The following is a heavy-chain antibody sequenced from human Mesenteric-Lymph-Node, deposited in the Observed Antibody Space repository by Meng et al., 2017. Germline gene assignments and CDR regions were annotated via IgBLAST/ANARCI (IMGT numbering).Heavy chain of an antibody. Sequence: GGSLRLSCAASGFTFTAYDMSWFRQTPGEGLDWVPSINIDSSGRSDADSVRGRFTIARDNAKQALYLEMSRLTAEDTAVYYGAVEPNRSGSWGQGTLVTVSS. CDR3: AVEPNRSGS. V-gene: IGHV3-21*01. J-gene: IGHJ4*02. CDR2: INIDSSGR. D-gene: IGHD1-26*01. CDR1: GFTFTAYD.